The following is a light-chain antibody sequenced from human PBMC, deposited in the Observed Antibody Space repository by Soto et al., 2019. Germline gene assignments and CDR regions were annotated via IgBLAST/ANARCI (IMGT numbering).Light chain of an antibody. J-gene: IGKJ5*01. V-gene: IGKV1-33*01. CDR3: QQYDNRLPIT. CDR1: HDISNY. CDR2: DAF. Sequence: DIQMTQSPSSLSASVGDRVTITCQASHDISNYLNWYQQKLGRAPKLLIYDAFNLETGVPSRFSGSGSGTDFTFTISSLQPEDIATYSCQQYDNRLPITFGQGTRLEIK.